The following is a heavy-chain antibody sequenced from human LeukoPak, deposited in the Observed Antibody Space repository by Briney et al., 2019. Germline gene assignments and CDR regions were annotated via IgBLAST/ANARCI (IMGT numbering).Heavy chain of an antibody. CDR2: IYYSGST. J-gene: IGHJ4*02. CDR3: ARVTAAGTAGY. CDR1: GGSISSHY. V-gene: IGHV4-39*07. Sequence: SETLSLTCTVSGGSISSHYWSWIRQPPGKGLEWIGSIYYSGSTYYNPSLKSRVTISVDRSKNQFSLKLSSVTAADTAVYYCARVTAAGTAGYWGQGTLVTVSS. D-gene: IGHD6-13*01.